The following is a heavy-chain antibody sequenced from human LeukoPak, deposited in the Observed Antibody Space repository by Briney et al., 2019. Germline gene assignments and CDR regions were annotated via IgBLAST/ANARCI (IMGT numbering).Heavy chain of an antibody. V-gene: IGHV3-66*04. CDR2: IYSGGST. Sequence: GGSLRLSCAASGFIFSSYAMSWVRQAPGKGLERVSVIYSGGSTYYADSVKGRFTISRDNSKNTLYLQMNSLRAEDTAVYYCARLTMSLLGGFDYWGQGTLVTVSS. D-gene: IGHD3-10*02. CDR1: GFIFSSYA. J-gene: IGHJ4*02. CDR3: ARLTMSLLGGFDY.